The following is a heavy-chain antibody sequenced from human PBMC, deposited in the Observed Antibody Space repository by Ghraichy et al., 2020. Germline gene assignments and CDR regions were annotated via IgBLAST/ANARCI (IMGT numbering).Heavy chain of an antibody. V-gene: IGHV3-23*01. CDR3: AKGRSGYYVNWFDP. CDR1: GFTFSSSA. D-gene: IGHD3-22*01. J-gene: IGHJ5*02. Sequence: LSLTCAASGFTFSSSAMSWVRQAPGKGLQWVSSLSGINNNTYYADSVKGRFTISRDNSKNTLYLQMSSLRAEDTAVYYCAKGRSGYYVNWFDPWGQGTLVTVSS. CDR2: LSGINNNT.